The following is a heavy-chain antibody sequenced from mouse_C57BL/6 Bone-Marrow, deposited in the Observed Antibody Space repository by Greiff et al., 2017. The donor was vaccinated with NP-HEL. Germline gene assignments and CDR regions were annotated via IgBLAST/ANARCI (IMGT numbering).Heavy chain of an antibody. CDR1: GFTFSDYG. CDR2: ISSGSSTI. V-gene: IGHV5-17*01. CDR3: ARNYSNSYWYFDV. D-gene: IGHD2-5*01. Sequence: EVNVVESGGGLVKPGGSLKLSCAASGFTFSDYGMHWVRQAPEKGLEWVAYISSGSSTIYYADTVKGRFTISRDNAKNTLFLQMTSLRSEDTAMYYCARNYSNSYWYFDVWGTGTTVTVSS. J-gene: IGHJ1*03.